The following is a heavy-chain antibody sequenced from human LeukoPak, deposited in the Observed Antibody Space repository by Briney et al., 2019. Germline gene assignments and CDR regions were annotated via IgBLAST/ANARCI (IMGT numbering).Heavy chain of an antibody. CDR1: GFTISSNY. Sequence: PGGSLSLSCAASGFTISSNYLIWLPQAPGQGREWVSVICSGGSTYYADSVKGRFTISRDNSKDTLYLKMNSLRAEDTAVYYCARGNSGSHYVEYYYGMDVWGQGTTVTVSS. CDR2: ICSGGST. CDR3: ARGNSGSHYVEYYYGMDV. V-gene: IGHV3-53*01. D-gene: IGHD1-26*01. J-gene: IGHJ6*02.